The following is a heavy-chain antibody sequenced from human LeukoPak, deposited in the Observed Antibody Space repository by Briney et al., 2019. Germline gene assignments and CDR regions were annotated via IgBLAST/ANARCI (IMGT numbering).Heavy chain of an antibody. J-gene: IGHJ4*02. CDR3: ARHVGGGSYDY. V-gene: IGHV1-69*04. D-gene: IGHD1-26*01. CDR2: IIPILGIA. Sequence: SVKVSCKASGGTFSSYAISWVRQAPGQGLEWMGRIIPILGIANYAQKFQGRVTITADKSTSTAYMELSSLRSEDTAVYYCARHVGGGSYDYWGQGTLVTVSS. CDR1: GGTFSSYA.